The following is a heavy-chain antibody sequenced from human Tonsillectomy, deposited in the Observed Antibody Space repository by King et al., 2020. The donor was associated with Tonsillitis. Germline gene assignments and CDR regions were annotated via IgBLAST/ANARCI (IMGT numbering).Heavy chain of an antibody. CDR3: ARDRGSYNYYYYGMDV. Sequence: VQLVESGGGVVQPGRSLRLSCAASGFTFSSYAMHWVRQAPGKGLEWVALISYDGSNKYYADSVKGRFTISRDNSKNTLYLQMNSLRAEDTAVYYCARDRGSYNYYYYGMDVWGQGTTVTVSS. D-gene: IGHD1-26*01. CDR2: ISYDGSNK. CDR1: GFTFSSYA. V-gene: IGHV3-30-3*01. J-gene: IGHJ6*02.